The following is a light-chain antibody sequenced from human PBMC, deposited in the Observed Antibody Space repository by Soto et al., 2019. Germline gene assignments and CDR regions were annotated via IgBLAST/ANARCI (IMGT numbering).Light chain of an antibody. J-gene: IGLJ1*01. CDR2: EVN. CDR1: SSDVGGYDY. V-gene: IGLV2-14*01. CDR3: SSYSISNAYI. Sequence: QSALTQPASVSGSPGQSITISCTGTSSDVGGYDYISWYQLPQANAHNLIVFEVNNRPSGLSYRFSGSKSGNTASLTISGLQAEDEADYFSSSYSISNAYIFGTGTKVTVL.